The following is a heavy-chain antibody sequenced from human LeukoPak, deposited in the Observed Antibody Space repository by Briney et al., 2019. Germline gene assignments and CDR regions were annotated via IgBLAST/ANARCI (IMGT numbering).Heavy chain of an antibody. CDR2: IYYSTNT. J-gene: IGHJ4*02. V-gene: IGHV4-59*08. Sequence: SETLSLTCTVSGGSISSYYWSWIRQPPGKGLEWIGYIYYSTNTNYNPSLKSRVTISVDTSKDQFSLKLSSVTAADTAVYYCARQSKGAYYPDYWGQGTLVTVSS. D-gene: IGHD3-3*01. CDR3: ARQSKGAYYPDY. CDR1: GGSISSYY.